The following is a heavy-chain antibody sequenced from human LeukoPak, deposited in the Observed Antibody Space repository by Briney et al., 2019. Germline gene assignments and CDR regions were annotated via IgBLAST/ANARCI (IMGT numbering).Heavy chain of an antibody. CDR1: GGTFSSYA. V-gene: IGHV1-69*13. CDR3: ARGVFDSSGYFKD. D-gene: IGHD3-22*01. CDR2: IIPIFGTA. Sequence: SVTVSCKASGGTFSSYAISWVRQAPGQGLEWMGGIIPIFGTANYAQKFQGRVTITADESTSTAYMGLSSLRSEDTAVYYCARGVFDSSGYFKDWGQGTLVTVSS. J-gene: IGHJ4*02.